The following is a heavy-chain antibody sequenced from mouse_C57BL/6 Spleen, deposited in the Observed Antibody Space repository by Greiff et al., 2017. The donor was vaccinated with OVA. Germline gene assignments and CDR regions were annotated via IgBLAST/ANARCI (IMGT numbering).Heavy chain of an antibody. Sequence: EVQLQQSGPELVKPGASVKISCNASGYTFTDYYMNWVKQSHGKGLEWLGDINPNNGGTRYNQKFKGKANLTEDKSSSNAYMDLRRQTAYDSADYYCAMRGLPAIYYWGQGTSVTVSS. J-gene: IGHJ4*01. CDR3: AMRGLPAIYY. CDR1: GYTFTDYY. CDR2: INPNNGGT. V-gene: IGHV1-26*01. D-gene: IGHD2-4*01.